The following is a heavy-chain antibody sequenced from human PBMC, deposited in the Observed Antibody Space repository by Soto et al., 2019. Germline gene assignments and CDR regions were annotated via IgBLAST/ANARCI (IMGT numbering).Heavy chain of an antibody. J-gene: IGHJ4*02. D-gene: IGHD5-18*01. CDR3: ARADVDTAMVYFDY. CDR1: GGTFSSYT. V-gene: IGHV1-69*02. CDR2: IIPILGLA. Sequence: QVQLVQSGAEVKKPGSSVKVSCKASGGTFSSYTISWVRQAPGQGLEWMGRIIPILGLANYAQKFQGRVTITADKSTSTAYMELSSLRSEDTAVYYCARADVDTAMVYFDYWGQGTLVTVSS.